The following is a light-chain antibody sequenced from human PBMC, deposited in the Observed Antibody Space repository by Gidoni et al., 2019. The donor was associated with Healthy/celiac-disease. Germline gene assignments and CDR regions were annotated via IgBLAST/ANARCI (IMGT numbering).Light chain of an antibody. CDR1: QSISSW. J-gene: IGKJ1*01. CDR3: QQYNSYPWT. Sequence: DIQMTQSPSTLSASVGDRVTTTCRASQSISSWLAWYQQKPGKAPKLLIYKASGLESGVPSRFSGSGSGTEFTLTISSLQPDDFATYYCQQYNSYPWTFGQGTKVEIK. V-gene: IGKV1-5*03. CDR2: KAS.